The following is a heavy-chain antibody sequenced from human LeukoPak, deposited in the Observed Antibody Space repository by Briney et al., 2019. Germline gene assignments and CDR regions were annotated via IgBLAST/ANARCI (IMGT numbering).Heavy chain of an antibody. D-gene: IGHD6-13*01. CDR1: GDSISSSY. J-gene: IGHJ3*02. V-gene: IGHV4-59*01. Sequence: PSETLSLTCTVSGDSISSSYWSWIRQPPGKGLEWIGYIYYSGSTNYNPSLKSRVTISVDTSKNQFSLKLSSVTAADTAVYYCAREAAAGLGGDAFDIWGQGTMVTVSS. CDR2: IYYSGST. CDR3: AREAAAGLGGDAFDI.